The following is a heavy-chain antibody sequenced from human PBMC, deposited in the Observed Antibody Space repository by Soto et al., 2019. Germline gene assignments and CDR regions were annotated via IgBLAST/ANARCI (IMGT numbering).Heavy chain of an antibody. J-gene: IGHJ6*02. CDR3: AKVYCSTTTRYGYYAMEV. D-gene: IGHD2-2*01. Sequence: EASVKVSCKASGYTFTNYAMPWVRQAPGQRLEWMGWINAGNGNTKYSQKFQGRVTIIRDTSASTAYMELSSLRSEDTALYFCAKVYCSTTTRYGYYAMEVWRQGTRVTVAS. V-gene: IGHV1-3*01. CDR1: GYTFTNYA. CDR2: INAGNGNT.